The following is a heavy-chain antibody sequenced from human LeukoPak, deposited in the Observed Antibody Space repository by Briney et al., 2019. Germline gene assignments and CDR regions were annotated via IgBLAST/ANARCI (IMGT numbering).Heavy chain of an antibody. CDR1: GFSLSTSGMR. Sequence: SGPALVKPTQTLTLTCTFSGFSLSTSGMRVSWIRQPPGKALEWLARIDWDDDKFYSTSLKTRITISKDTSKNQVVLTMTNMDPVDTATYYCARGVHHKPFDYWGQGTLVTVSS. CDR2: IDWDDDK. CDR3: ARGVHHKPFDY. V-gene: IGHV2-70*04. J-gene: IGHJ4*02. D-gene: IGHD1-1*01.